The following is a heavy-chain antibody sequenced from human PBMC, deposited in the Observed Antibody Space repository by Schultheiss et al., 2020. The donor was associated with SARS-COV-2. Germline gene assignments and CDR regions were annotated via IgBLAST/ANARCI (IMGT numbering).Heavy chain of an antibody. CDR1: GFTFSSYS. Sequence: GESLKISCAASGFTFSSYSMNWVRQAPGKGLEWVSAISGSGGSTYYADSVKGRFTISRDNSKNTLYLQMNSLRAEDTAVYYCARDRMIVVVNFPDYWGQGTLVTVSS. CDR3: ARDRMIVVVNFPDY. D-gene: IGHD3-22*01. J-gene: IGHJ4*02. CDR2: ISGSGGST. V-gene: IGHV3-23*01.